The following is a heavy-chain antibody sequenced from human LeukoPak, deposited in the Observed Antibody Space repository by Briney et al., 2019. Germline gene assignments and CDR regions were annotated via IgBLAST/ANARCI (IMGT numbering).Heavy chain of an antibody. J-gene: IGHJ4*02. D-gene: IGHD6-13*01. CDR3: SRQARAAAVLYY. CDR2: IHYSGST. CDR1: GGSISSYY. V-gene: IGHV4-59*08. Sequence: SETLSLTCTVSGGSISSYYWSWIRQPPGKGLEWIGYIHYSGSTHYNPSLKSRVTISVDTSKNQFSLKLSSVTAADTAVYYCSRQARAAAVLYYWGQGTLVTVSS.